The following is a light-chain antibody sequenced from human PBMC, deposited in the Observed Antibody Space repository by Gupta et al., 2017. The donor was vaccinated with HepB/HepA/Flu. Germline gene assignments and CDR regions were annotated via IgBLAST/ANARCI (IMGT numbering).Light chain of an antibody. J-gene: IGKJ2*01. V-gene: IGKV3-15*01. CDR3: QQYSHWPPT. CDR1: QSVSSS. Sequence: EIVMTQSPATLSVSPGERATLSCRASQSVSSSLAWYQQKAGQAPRLLIHGASTRATGIPARFSGSGSGTEFTLTISSLQSEDFAVYYCQQYSHWPPTFGQGTKLEIK. CDR2: GAS.